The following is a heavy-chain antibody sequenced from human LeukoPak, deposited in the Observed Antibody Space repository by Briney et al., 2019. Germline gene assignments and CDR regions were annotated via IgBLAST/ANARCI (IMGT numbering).Heavy chain of an antibody. CDR3: ARDHGARYSSSWYVQSAFDI. CDR2: IIPIFGTA. D-gene: IGHD6-13*01. Sequence: SVKVSCKASGGTFSSYAISWVRQAPGQGLEWMGGIIPIFGTANYAQKFQGRVTITADGSTSTAYMELSSLRSEDTAVYYCARDHGARYSSSWYVQSAFDIWGQGTMVTVSS. CDR1: GGTFSSYA. J-gene: IGHJ3*02. V-gene: IGHV1-69*13.